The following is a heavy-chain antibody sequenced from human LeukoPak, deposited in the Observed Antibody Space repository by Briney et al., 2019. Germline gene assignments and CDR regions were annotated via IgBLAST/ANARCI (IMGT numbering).Heavy chain of an antibody. CDR2: ISSSSSYI. J-gene: IGHJ6*02. D-gene: IGHD2-15*01. CDR3: ARDKYCSGGSCYFYYYYGMDV. CDR1: GFTFSSYS. V-gene: IGHV3-21*01. Sequence: GGSLRLSCAASGFTFSSYSMNWVRQATGKGLEWASSISSSSSYIYYADSVKGRFTISRDNAKNSLYLQMNSLRAEDTAVYYCARDKYCSGGSCYFYYYYGMDVRGQGTTVTVSS.